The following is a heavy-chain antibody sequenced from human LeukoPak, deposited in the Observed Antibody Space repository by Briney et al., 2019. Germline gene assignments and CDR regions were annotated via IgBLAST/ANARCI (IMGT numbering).Heavy chain of an antibody. D-gene: IGHD5-24*01. V-gene: IGHV3-66*01. CDR3: ARDWGRDHGYNWGPFDF. Sequence: PGGSLRLSCVPSRLNVSTSYMSWIRQAPGKGLEWVSIIYSGGPTYYANSVKGRFIISRDNSKNTLYLQMNRLRADDTAVYYCARDWGRDHGYNWGPFDFWGQGTLVTVPS. CDR1: RLNVSTSY. CDR2: IYSGGPT. J-gene: IGHJ4*02.